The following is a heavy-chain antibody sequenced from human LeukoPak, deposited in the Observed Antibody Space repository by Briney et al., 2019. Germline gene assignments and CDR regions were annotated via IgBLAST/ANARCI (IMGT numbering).Heavy chain of an antibody. CDR2: ISGSGSTI. V-gene: IGHV3-48*04. CDR1: GFTFSSYG. J-gene: IGHJ5*02. CDR3: ARDSVTTFSWFDP. Sequence: GRSLRLSCAASGFTFSSYGMHWVRQAPGKGLAWVSYISGSGSTIYYADSVKGRFTISRDNAKNSLYLQMNSLRAEDTAVYYCARDSVTTFSWFDPWGQGTLVTVSS. D-gene: IGHD4-17*01.